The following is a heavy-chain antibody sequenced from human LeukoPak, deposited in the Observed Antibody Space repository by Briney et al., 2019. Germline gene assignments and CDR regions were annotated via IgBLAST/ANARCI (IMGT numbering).Heavy chain of an antibody. D-gene: IGHD1-26*01. CDR1: GGSISSYY. J-gene: IGHJ3*02. Sequence: PSETLSLTCTVSGGSISSYYWSWVRQPAGKGLEWIGRIYTSGSTNYNPSLKSRVTMSVDTSKNQCSLKLSSVTAADTAVYYCARDRGIVGATSRAFDIWGQGTMVTVSS. V-gene: IGHV4-4*07. CDR2: IYTSGST. CDR3: ARDRGIVGATSRAFDI.